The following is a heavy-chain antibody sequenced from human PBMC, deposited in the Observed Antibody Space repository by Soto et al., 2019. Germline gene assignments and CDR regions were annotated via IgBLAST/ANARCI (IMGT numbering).Heavy chain of an antibody. D-gene: IGHD3-22*01. Sequence: ASVKVSCKASGYTFTSYAMHWVRQAPGQRLEWMGWINAGNGNTKYSQKFQGRVTITRDTSANTAYMELSSLRSGDTAVYYCARYDSSGYYSGDSDYWGEGTLVTVS. CDR1: GYTFTSYA. V-gene: IGHV1-3*01. CDR3: ARYDSSGYYSGDSDY. CDR2: INAGNGNT. J-gene: IGHJ4*02.